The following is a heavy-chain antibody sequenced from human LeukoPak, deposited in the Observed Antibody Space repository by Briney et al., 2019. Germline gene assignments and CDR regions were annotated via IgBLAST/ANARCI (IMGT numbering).Heavy chain of an antibody. Sequence: ASVKVSCKASGYTFTSYGISWVRQAPGQGLEWMVWISAYNGNTNYAQKLQGRVTMTTDTSTSTAYMELRSLRSDDTAVYYCATDIAAAGPNAFDYWGQGTLVTVSS. J-gene: IGHJ4*02. CDR3: ATDIAAAGPNAFDY. CDR2: ISAYNGNT. V-gene: IGHV1-18*01. D-gene: IGHD6-13*01. CDR1: GYTFTSYG.